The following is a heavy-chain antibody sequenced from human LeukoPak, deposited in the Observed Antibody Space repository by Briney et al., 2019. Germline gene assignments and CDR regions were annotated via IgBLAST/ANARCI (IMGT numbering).Heavy chain of an antibody. J-gene: IGHJ5*02. CDR2: ISGSGGST. CDR1: GFTFSSYV. V-gene: IGHV3-23*01. CDR3: AKMAVAGSHNWFDP. Sequence: GGSLRLSCAASGFTFSSYVMSWVRQAPGKGLEWVSGISGSGGSTYYADSVKGRFTISRDNSKNTVNLQMNSLRVEDTAVYYCAKMAVAGSHNWFDPWGQGTLVTVSS. D-gene: IGHD6-19*01.